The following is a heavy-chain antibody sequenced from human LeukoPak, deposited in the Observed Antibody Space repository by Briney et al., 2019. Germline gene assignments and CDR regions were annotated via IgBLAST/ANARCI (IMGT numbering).Heavy chain of an antibody. CDR3: ARVDLGSAIFEPKWFDP. J-gene: IGHJ5*02. CDR1: GDSVSTKSAA. Sequence: SQTLSLTCAISGDSVSTKSAAWNWIRQSPSRGLEWLGRTYHGSKGYNDYAESVKSRITINADTSKNQFSLQLNSVTPEDTAVYYCARVDLGSAIFEPKWFDPWGQGTLVTVSS. CDR2: TYHGSKGYN. D-gene: IGHD3-9*01. V-gene: IGHV6-1*01.